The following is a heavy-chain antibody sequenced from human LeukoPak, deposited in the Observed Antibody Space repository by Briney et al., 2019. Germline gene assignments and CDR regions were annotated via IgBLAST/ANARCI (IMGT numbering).Heavy chain of an antibody. CDR1: GGSISSYF. CDR2: IYYSGST. Sequence: PSETLSLTCTVSGGSISSYFWSWIRQPPGKGLEWIGYIYYSGSTNYNPSLKSRVTISVDTSKNQFSLKLSSVTAADTAVYYCARVITVRGVIFDYWGQGTLVTVSS. D-gene: IGHD3-16*01. J-gene: IGHJ4*02. V-gene: IGHV4-59*01. CDR3: ARVITVRGVIFDY.